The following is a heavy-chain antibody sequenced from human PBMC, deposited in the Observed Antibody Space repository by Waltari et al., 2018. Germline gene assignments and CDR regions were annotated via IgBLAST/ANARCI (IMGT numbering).Heavy chain of an antibody. J-gene: IGHJ4*02. CDR1: DFTFAYYW. CDR2: IKEDGSEK. D-gene: IGHD3-3*01. Sequence: EVQLVESGRGLVQPGGSLSRPCAASDFTFAYYWVTWVRQAPGKGLEWVANIKEDGSEKYYVDSVKGRFTISRDNAKNSLYLQMSSLRVEDTAVYYCATQSWSNFEYWGQGTLVTVSS. V-gene: IGHV3-7*01. CDR3: ATQSWSNFEY.